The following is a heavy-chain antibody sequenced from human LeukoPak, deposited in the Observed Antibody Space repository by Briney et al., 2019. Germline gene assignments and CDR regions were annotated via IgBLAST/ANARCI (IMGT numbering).Heavy chain of an antibody. J-gene: IGHJ4*02. CDR3: ARVIDGSSWYPYYFDY. CDR2: IYYSGST. CDR1: GGSISSYY. D-gene: IGHD6-13*01. V-gene: IGHV4-59*01. Sequence: SETLSLTCTVSGGSISSYYWSWIRQPPGKGLEWIGYIYYSGSTNYNPSLKSRVTISVDTSKNQFSLKLSSVTAADTAVYYCARVIDGSSWYPYYFDYWGQGTLVTVSS.